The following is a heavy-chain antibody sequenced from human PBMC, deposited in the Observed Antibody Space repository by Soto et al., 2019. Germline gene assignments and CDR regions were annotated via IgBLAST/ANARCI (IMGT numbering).Heavy chain of an antibody. CDR2: IYYSGST. V-gene: IGHV4-39*01. CDR3: ASLGHYYYYGMDV. Sequence: SETLSLTCTVSGGSISSSSYYWGWIRQPPGKGLEWIGSIYYSGSTYYNPSLKSRVTISVDTSKNQFSLKLSSVTAADTAVYYCASLGHYYYYGMDVWGQGTTVTAP. CDR1: GGSISSSSYY. J-gene: IGHJ6*02.